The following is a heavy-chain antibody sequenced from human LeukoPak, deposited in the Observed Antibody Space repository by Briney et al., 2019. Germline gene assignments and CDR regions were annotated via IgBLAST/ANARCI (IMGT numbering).Heavy chain of an antibody. Sequence: PGGSLRLSCAASGFTFNIYWMSWVRQAPGKGLEWVANINQDGSGKYCVDSVKGRFTISRDNAKNSLYLHMNSLRAEDTAVYYCARDKAYGDSEDYWGQGTLVTVSS. CDR3: ARDKAYGDSEDY. CDR1: GFTFNIYW. D-gene: IGHD4-17*01. CDR2: INQDGSGK. V-gene: IGHV3-7*05. J-gene: IGHJ4*02.